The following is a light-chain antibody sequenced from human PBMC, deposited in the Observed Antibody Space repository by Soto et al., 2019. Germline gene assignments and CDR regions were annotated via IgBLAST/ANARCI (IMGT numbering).Light chain of an antibody. CDR3: QQYGSSPWT. CDR2: GAS. CDR1: QSVSSSY. V-gene: IGKV3-20*01. J-gene: IGKJ1*01. Sequence: EIVFTQSPCTLSLSPGERATLSCRASQSVSSSYLAWYQQRPGQAPRLLIYGASSRATGIPDRFSGSGSGTNFTLTISRLEPEDFAVYYCQQYGSSPWTFGQGTKVDIK.